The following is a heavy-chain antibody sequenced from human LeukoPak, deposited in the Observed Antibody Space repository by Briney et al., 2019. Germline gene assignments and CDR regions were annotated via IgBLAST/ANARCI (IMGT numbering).Heavy chain of an antibody. J-gene: IGHJ4*02. Sequence: GASVTVSCKASGYTFTAYYMHWVRLAPGQGLEWMGWINPNSGGTNYAQKFQGRVTMTRDTSISTAYMELSRLTSDDTAMYYCARDITPDSTVTTNDWGQGTLVTVSS. CDR2: INPNSGGT. V-gene: IGHV1-2*02. CDR1: GYTFTAYY. D-gene: IGHD4-17*01. CDR3: ARDITPDSTVTTND.